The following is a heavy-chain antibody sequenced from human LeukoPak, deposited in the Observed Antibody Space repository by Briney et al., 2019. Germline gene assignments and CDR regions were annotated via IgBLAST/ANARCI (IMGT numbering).Heavy chain of an antibody. J-gene: IGHJ6*03. CDR3: AKGGYYHGYYYYYMDV. CDR1: GFTFNSYG. V-gene: IGHV3-23*01. CDR2: ISACGSNT. Sequence: GGTLRLSCAVSGFTFNSYGKNWGRKAPGQGLERVSVISACGSNTYYADSVMGRFTISRDNSTNTLYMQMNSLRAEDTAIYYCAKGGYYHGYYYYYMDVWGKGTTVTISS. D-gene: IGHD3-3*01.